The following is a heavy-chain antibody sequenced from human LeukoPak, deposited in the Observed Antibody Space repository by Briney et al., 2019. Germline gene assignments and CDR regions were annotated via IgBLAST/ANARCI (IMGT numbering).Heavy chain of an antibody. CDR3: ARDYSSSWFRPPYYFDY. D-gene: IGHD6-13*01. V-gene: IGHV6-1*01. CDR1: GDSVSSNSAA. CDR2: TYYRSKWYN. J-gene: IGHJ4*02. Sequence: SQTLSLTCAISGDSVSSNSAAWNWIRQSPSRGLEWLGRTYYRSKWYNDYAVSVKSRITINPGTSKNQFSLQLNSVTPEDTAVYYCARDYSSSWFRPPYYFDYWGQGTLVTVSS.